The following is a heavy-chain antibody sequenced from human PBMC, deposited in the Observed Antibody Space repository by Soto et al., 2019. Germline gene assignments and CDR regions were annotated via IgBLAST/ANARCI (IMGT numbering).Heavy chain of an antibody. CDR3: ASLYYYDSSGYYYGPYYGMDV. J-gene: IGHJ6*02. CDR1: GFTFSSYA. V-gene: IGHV3-30-3*01. CDR2: ISYDGSNK. D-gene: IGHD3-22*01. Sequence: QVQLVESGGGVVQPGRSLRLSCAASGFTFSSYAMHWVRQAPGKGLEWVAVISYDGSNKYYADSVKGRFTISRDNSKNTLYLKMNSLRAEDTAVYYCASLYYYDSSGYYYGPYYGMDVWGQGTTVTVSS.